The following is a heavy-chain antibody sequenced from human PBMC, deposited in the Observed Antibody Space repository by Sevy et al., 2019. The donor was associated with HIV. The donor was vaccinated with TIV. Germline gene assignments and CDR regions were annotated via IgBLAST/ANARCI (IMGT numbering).Heavy chain of an antibody. V-gene: IGHV5-10-1*01. Sequence: GESLKISCKGSGYSFTTYWISWVRQMPGKGLEWIGTIDPSDSYTNYSPSFQGHVTISADKSTSTAYLQWSSLKASDTAMYYCARLDCGGDCHPNWFDSWGQGTPVTVSS. D-gene: IGHD2-21*01. CDR1: GYSFTTYW. CDR3: ARLDCGGDCHPNWFDS. J-gene: IGHJ5*01. CDR2: IDPSDSYT.